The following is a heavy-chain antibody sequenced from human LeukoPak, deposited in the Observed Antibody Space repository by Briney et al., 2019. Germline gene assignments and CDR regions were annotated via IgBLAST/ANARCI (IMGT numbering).Heavy chain of an antibody. V-gene: IGHV4-59*01. Sequence: KPSETQSLTCTVSVSSDSFSSYHWRWLRQPPGKGLEWIGYISSSGSTSYNPSLKSRLTISVDTSKNQFSLKLSSVTAADTAVYYCARVGRGDHTWGSYSCDHWGQGTLVSVSS. CDR2: ISSSGST. CDR1: VSSDSFSSYH. CDR3: ARVGRGDHTWGSYSCDH. J-gene: IGHJ4*02. D-gene: IGHD3-16*01.